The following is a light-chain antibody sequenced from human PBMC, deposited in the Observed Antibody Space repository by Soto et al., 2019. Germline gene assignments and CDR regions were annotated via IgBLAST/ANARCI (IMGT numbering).Light chain of an antibody. CDR1: SSDVGGYNH. J-gene: IGLJ2*01. CDR3: SSFAGGGNPVL. CDR2: EDT. V-gene: IGLV2-8*01. Sequence: QSALTQPPSASGSLGQSVTISCTGTSSDVGGYNHVSWHQQHPGKAPKVMIYEDTKRPPGVSDRFSGSKSGNTASLTVSGLQAEDEADYYCSSFAGGGNPVLLGGGTKLTVL.